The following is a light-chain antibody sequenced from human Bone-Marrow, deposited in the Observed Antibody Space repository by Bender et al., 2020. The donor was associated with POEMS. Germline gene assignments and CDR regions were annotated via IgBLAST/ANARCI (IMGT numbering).Light chain of an antibody. J-gene: IGLJ2*01. CDR2: KDT. V-gene: IGLV3-25*03. CDR3: QSGDSSSTFV. CDR1: ALPKQY. Sequence: SYVLTQPPSVSEAPGQTARITCSGDALPKQYAFWYQQKPGQAPVLVIYKDTERPSGIPERFSGSSSGTTVTLTISGVQAEDEADYYCQSGDSSSTFVFGGGTKLTVL.